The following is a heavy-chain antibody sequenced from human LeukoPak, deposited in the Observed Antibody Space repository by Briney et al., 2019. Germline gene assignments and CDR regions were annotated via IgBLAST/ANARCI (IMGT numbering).Heavy chain of an antibody. CDR2: IYYSGTT. J-gene: IGHJ4*02. CDR1: GGSISGYF. CDR3: ARWYSSGWAFDY. V-gene: IGHV4-59*08. Sequence: SETLSLTCTVSGGSISGYFWSWIRQPPGKGLEWIGYIYYSGTTKYNPSLKSRVTISVDTSKNQFSLKLSSVTAADTAVYYCARWYSSGWAFDYWGQGTLVTVPS. D-gene: IGHD6-19*01.